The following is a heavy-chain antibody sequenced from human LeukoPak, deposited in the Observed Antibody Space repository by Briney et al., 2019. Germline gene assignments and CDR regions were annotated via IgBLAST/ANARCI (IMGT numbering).Heavy chain of an antibody. CDR3: ARDATIAAPLMS. CDR1: GSSINTPYY. J-gene: IGHJ4*02. V-gene: IGHV4-38-2*02. D-gene: IGHD6-13*01. CDR2: IFHGVTT. Sequence: SETLSLTCTVSGSSINTPYYWAWIRQPPGEGLEWIENIFHGVTTFYNPSLMNRVAISVDTSKNQFSLKLTSVTAADTAVYYCARDATIAAPLMSWGQGTLVIVSS.